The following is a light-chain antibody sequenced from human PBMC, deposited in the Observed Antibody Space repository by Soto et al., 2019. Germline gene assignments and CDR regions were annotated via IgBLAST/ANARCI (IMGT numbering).Light chain of an antibody. J-gene: IGLJ2*01. V-gene: IGLV2-14*01. CDR2: DVS. CDR1: SSDVGGYNY. Sequence: QSALTQPASVSGSPGQSITISCTGTSSDVGGYNYVSWYQQHPGKAPKFMIYDVSNRPSGVSNRFSGSKSDNTASLTISGLQAEDEADYYCSSYTSGSTPVVFGGGTKLTVL. CDR3: SSYTSGSTPVV.